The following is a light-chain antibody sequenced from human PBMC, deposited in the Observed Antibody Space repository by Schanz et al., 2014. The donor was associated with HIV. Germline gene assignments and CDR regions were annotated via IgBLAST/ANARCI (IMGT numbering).Light chain of an antibody. J-gene: IGLJ3*02. Sequence: QSVLTQPPSASGTPGQRVTISCSGSSSNIGSNTVNWYQQLPGTAPKLLIYSNNQRPSGVSDRFSGSKSSNTASLTISGRRAEDDGDYYCISYTSSSPRVFGGGTKLTVL. V-gene: IGLV1-44*01. CDR3: ISYTSSSPRV. CDR1: SSNIGSNT. CDR2: SNN.